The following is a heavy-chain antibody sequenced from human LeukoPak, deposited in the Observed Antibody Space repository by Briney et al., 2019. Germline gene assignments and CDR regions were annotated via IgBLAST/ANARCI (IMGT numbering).Heavy chain of an antibody. CDR2: LLYDGSSK. J-gene: IGHJ5*02. Sequence: GRSLRLSCAASGFIFSSYGMHWVRQAPGKGLEWVAVLLYDGSSKFYADSVKGRFTISRDNSKNTLYLQMNSLRAEDTAVYYCARSTVVTPFDPWGQGTLVTVSS. CDR1: GFIFSSYG. V-gene: IGHV3-33*01. CDR3: ARSTVVTPFDP. D-gene: IGHD4-23*01.